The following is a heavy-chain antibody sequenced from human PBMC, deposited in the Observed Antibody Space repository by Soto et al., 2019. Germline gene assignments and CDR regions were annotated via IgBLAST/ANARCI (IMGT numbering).Heavy chain of an antibody. CDR1: GGSISGYY. J-gene: IGHJ6*02. D-gene: IGHD1-1*01. CDR2: IFYRGNT. Sequence: KTSETLSLTCTVSGGSISGYYWSWIRQPPGKGLEWIGYIFYRGNTLYNPSLQSRVTISVDASKNQFFLGLTSVTAADTAVYYCTRHALIPKLQYGMDVWGRGASVTVSS. CDR3: TRHALIPKLQYGMDV. V-gene: IGHV4-59*01.